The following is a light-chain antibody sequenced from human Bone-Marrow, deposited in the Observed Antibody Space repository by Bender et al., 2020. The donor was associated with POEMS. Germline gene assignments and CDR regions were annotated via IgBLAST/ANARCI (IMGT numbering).Light chain of an antibody. Sequence: QSALTQPASVSGSPGQSITISCSGTSSDIGGHNRVSWFQKYPGKAPKLIIYEDNQRPSGVSNRFSGSKSGNTASLTISGLQAEDEADYFCCSYTSSSTLVVFGGGTKLTVL. J-gene: IGLJ2*01. CDR3: CSYTSSSTLVV. V-gene: IGLV2-14*01. CDR1: SSDIGGHNR. CDR2: EDN.